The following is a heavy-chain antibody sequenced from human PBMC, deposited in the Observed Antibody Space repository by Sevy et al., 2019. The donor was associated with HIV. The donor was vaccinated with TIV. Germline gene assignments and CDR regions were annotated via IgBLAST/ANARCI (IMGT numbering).Heavy chain of an antibody. CDR2: INPNSGGT. CDR3: ARDQMATSLDY. J-gene: IGHJ4*02. CDR1: GYTFTGYY. D-gene: IGHD5-12*01. Sequence: ASVKVSCKASGYTFTGYYMHWVRQAPGQGLEWMGRINPNSGGTNYAQKFHGRVTMTRDTSISTAYMELSRLRSDDTAVYYCARDQMATSLDYWGQGTLVTVSS. V-gene: IGHV1-2*06.